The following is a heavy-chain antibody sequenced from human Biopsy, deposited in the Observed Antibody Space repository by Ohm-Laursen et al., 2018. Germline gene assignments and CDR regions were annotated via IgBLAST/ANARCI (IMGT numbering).Heavy chain of an antibody. V-gene: IGHV4-31*02. CDR3: VREPKTGTAEAWYFDL. Sequence: SQTLSLTCSVSGASVKTSGYFWAWIRQRPGKGLEWIGYISYNERTHYNPSLTSRLAISFDTSNNRFSLQLRSVSVADTAVYYCVREPKTGTAEAWYFDLWGRGSPVTVPS. CDR2: ISYNERT. D-gene: IGHD3-9*01. CDR1: GASVKTSGYF. J-gene: IGHJ2*01.